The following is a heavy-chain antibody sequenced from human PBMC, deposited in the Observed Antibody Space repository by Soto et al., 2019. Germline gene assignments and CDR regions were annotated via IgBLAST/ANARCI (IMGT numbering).Heavy chain of an antibody. V-gene: IGHV3-15*01. Sequence: GGSLRLSCAASGFTFSNAWMSWVRQAPGKGLEWVGRIKSKTDGGTTDYAAPVKGRFTISRDDSKNTLYLQMNSLKTEDTAVYYCTTDYYDSSGPSDYWGQGTLVTVS. CDR1: GFTFSNAW. CDR3: TTDYYDSSGPSDY. D-gene: IGHD3-22*01. J-gene: IGHJ4*02. CDR2: IKSKTDGGTT.